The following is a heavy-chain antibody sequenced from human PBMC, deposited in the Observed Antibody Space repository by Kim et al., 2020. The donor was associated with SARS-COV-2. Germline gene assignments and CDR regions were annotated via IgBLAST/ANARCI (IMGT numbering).Heavy chain of an antibody. CDR2: IWYDGSNK. Sequence: GGSLRLSCAASGFTFSSYGMHWVRQAPGKGLEWVAVIWYDGSNKYYADSVKGRFTISRDNSKNTLYLQMNSLRAEDMAVYYCARRLYCSGGSCYHSRGSYFDYWGQGTLVTVSS. CDR3: ARRLYCSGGSCYHSRGSYFDY. V-gene: IGHV3-33*01. CDR1: GFTFSSYG. J-gene: IGHJ4*02. D-gene: IGHD2-15*01.